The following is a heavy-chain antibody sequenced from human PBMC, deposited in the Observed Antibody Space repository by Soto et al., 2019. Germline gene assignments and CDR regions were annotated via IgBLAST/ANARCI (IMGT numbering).Heavy chain of an antibody. CDR3: AGEWGYCSGGSCYCYWFDP. Sequence: QVQLQESGPGLVKPSQTLSLTCTVSGGSISSGGYYWSWIRQHPGKGLEWIGYIYYSGSTYYNPSLNSRFTISVDTSNIQFSMKLSSLTAADTAVYYCAGEWGYCSGGSCYCYWFDPWGQGTLVTVSS. D-gene: IGHD2-15*01. V-gene: IGHV4-31*03. CDR1: GGSISSGGYY. CDR2: IYYSGST. J-gene: IGHJ5*02.